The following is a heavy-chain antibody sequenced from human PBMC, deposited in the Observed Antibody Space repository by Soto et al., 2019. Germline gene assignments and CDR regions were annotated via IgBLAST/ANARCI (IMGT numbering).Heavy chain of an antibody. CDR3: AIAGAAPYYDYGMDV. D-gene: IGHD2-15*01. Sequence: QVQLVQSGAEVRKPGASVKVSCKASGYTFSTSGMSWLLQAPGQGLEWMGWISTYNGDTNDAPKFQDRVTMTSDTSTGTVYMELRSLRSDDTAVYYCAIAGAAPYYDYGMDVWCQGTRVSVAS. CDR2: ISTYNGDT. J-gene: IGHJ6*02. V-gene: IGHV1-18*01. CDR1: GYTFSTSG.